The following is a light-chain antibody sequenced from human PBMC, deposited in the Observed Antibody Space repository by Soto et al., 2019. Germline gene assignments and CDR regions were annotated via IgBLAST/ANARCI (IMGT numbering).Light chain of an antibody. CDR1: SSDVGGYDY. CDR3: SSHAGNNMGV. CDR2: EVN. V-gene: IGLV2-8*01. Sequence: QSALTQPPSASGSPGQSVAISCTGTSSDVGGYDYVSWYQQFPGKAPKVIIYEVNKRPSGVPDRFSGSKSGNTASLTVSGLQAEDEADYYCSSHAGNNMGVFGGGTKLTVL. J-gene: IGLJ3*02.